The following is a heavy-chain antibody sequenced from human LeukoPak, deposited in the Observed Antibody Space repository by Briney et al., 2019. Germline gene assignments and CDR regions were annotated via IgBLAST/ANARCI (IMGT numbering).Heavy chain of an antibody. Sequence: SETLSLTCTVSGGSISSSSYYWGWIRQPPGKGLEWIGSIYYSGSTYYNPSLKIRVTISVDTSKNQFSLKLSSVTAADTAVYYCARQLGNYDFWSGYYTGSHMDVWGKGTTVTVSS. J-gene: IGHJ6*03. V-gene: IGHV4-39*01. CDR3: ARQLGNYDFWSGYYTGSHMDV. CDR1: GGSISSSSYY. CDR2: IYYSGST. D-gene: IGHD3-3*01.